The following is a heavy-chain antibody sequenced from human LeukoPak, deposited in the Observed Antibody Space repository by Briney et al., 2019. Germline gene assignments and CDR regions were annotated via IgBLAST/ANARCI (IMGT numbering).Heavy chain of an antibody. CDR1: GFTFSNYG. CDR2: ISYDGTLQ. CDR3: AKETTPVGGPNYFDH. D-gene: IGHD6-19*01. Sequence: GGSLRLSCAASGFTFSNYGMHWDRQAPGKGPEWVAVISYDGTLQFYAGSVKGRFTISRDSSKNTLYLQMNSLRAEGTALYYCAKETTPVGGPNYFDHWGQGILVTVSS. V-gene: IGHV3-30*18. J-gene: IGHJ4*02.